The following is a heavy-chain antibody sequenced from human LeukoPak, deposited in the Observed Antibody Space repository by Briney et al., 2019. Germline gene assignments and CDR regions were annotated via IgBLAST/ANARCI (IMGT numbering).Heavy chain of an antibody. Sequence: PGGSLRLSCAASGFTFSSYGMHWVRQAPGKGLEWVTVISYDGSNKYYADSVKGRFTISRDNSKNTLYLQMNSLRAEDTAVYYCAKISSYEIYGMDVWGQGTTVTVSS. CDR1: GFTFSSYG. D-gene: IGHD2-2*01. V-gene: IGHV3-30*18. CDR2: ISYDGSNK. J-gene: IGHJ6*02. CDR3: AKISSYEIYGMDV.